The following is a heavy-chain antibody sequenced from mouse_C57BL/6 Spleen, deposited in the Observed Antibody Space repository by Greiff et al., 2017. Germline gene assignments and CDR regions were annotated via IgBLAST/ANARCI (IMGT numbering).Heavy chain of an antibody. Sequence: VQLQESGAELVRPGTSVKVSCKASGYAFTNYLIEWVKQRPGQGLEWIGVINPGSGGTNYNEKFKGKATLTADKSSSTAYMQLSSLTSEDSAVYFCARRSYGNYVLDYWGQGTTLTVSS. CDR1: GYAFTNYL. D-gene: IGHD2-1*01. J-gene: IGHJ2*01. V-gene: IGHV1-54*01. CDR2: INPGSGGT. CDR3: ARRSYGNYVLDY.